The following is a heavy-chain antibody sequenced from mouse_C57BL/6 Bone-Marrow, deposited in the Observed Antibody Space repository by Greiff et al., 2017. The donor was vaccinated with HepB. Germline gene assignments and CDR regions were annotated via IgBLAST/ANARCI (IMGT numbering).Heavy chain of an antibody. D-gene: IGHD2-2*01. J-gene: IGHJ2*01. CDR3: AGRKSTMVTSGDYFDY. CDR1: GYTFTSYW. Sequence: QVQLQQPGAELVRPGSSVKLSCKASGYTFTSYWMHWVKQRPIQGLEWIGNIDPSDSETHYNQKFKDKATLTVDKSSSTAYMPLSSLTSEDSAVYYGAGRKSTMVTSGDYFDYWGQGTTLTVSS. CDR2: IDPSDSET. V-gene: IGHV1-52*01.